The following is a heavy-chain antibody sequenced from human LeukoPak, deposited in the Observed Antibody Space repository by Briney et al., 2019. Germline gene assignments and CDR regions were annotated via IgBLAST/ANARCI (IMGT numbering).Heavy chain of an antibody. CDR3: LRHAGGIILT. D-gene: IGHD1-1*01. CDR1: GDSISGSDYY. Sequence: SETLSLTCNVSGDSISGSDYYWGWMRQPPGKGLEWIANIWYSGSAYYNPSLQSRVTIAVDTSKNQFSLNVKSVTAGDSAVYYCLRHAGGIILTWGQGTRVAVSS. CDR2: IWYSGSA. J-gene: IGHJ5*02. V-gene: IGHV4-39*01.